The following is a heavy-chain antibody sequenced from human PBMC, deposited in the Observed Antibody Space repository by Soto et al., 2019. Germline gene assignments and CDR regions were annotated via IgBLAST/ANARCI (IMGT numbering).Heavy chain of an antibody. D-gene: IGHD3-22*01. V-gene: IGHV4-59*01. J-gene: IGHJ3*02. CDR1: GGSISSYY. Sequence: SETLSLTCTVSGGSISSYYWSWIRQPPGKGLEWIGYFYYSGSTNYNPSLKSRVTISVDTSKNQFSLKLSSVAAADTAVYYCAREDYYDSSGPTPAYAFDIWGQGTMVTVSS. CDR3: AREDYYDSSGPTPAYAFDI. CDR2: FYYSGST.